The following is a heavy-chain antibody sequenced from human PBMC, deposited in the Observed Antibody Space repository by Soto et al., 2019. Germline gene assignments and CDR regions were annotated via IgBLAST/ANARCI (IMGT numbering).Heavy chain of an antibody. CDR1: GGSISSYY. J-gene: IGHJ5*02. V-gene: IGHV4-59*01. CDR3: ARDFMYSNYQPYNWFDP. CDR2: IYYSGST. Sequence: ETLSLTCTVSGGSISSYYWSWIRQPPGKGLEWIGYIYYSGSTNYNPSLKSRVTISVDTSKNQFSLKLSSVTAADTAVYYCARDFMYSNYQPYNWFDPWGQGTLVTVSS. D-gene: IGHD4-4*01.